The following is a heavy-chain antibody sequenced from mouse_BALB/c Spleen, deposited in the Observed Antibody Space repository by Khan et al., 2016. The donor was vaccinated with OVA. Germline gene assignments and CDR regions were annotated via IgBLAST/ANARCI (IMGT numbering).Heavy chain of an antibody. CDR2: ISYSGRT. V-gene: IGHV3-2*02. CDR3: VRGRAY. CDR1: GYSITSDYA. Sequence: EVQLQESGPGLVKPSLSLSLTCTVTGYSITSDYAWNWIRQFPGHKLEWMGYISYSGRTSYTPSLKSRISITRDTSKNQFFRQLNSVTTEDTATYFCVRGRAYWGQGTLVTVSA. D-gene: IGHD3-3*01. J-gene: IGHJ3*01.